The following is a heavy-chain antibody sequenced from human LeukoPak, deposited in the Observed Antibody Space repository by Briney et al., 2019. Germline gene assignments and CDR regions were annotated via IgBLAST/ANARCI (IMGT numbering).Heavy chain of an antibody. D-gene: IGHD3-16*01. CDR3: ARGEGGKSFDY. CDR1: GFTFGTYS. CDR2: ISTGSSYI. V-gene: IGHV3-21*01. J-gene: IGHJ4*02. Sequence: GGSLRLSCAASGFTFGTYSMTWVRQAPGKGLEWVSSISTGSSYIYYGDSVKGRFTISRDNAKNSLYLQMNSLRAEDTAVYYCARGEGGKSFDYWGQGTLVTVSS.